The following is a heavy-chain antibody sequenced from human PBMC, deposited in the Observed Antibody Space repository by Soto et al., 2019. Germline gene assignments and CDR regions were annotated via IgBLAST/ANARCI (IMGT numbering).Heavy chain of an antibody. D-gene: IGHD1-1*01. Sequence: QVQLQQWGAGLLKPSETLSLTCAVYGGSFSGYYWCWIRQPPGKGLEWIGEINHSGSTNYNPSLKSRVPISVDTSKNQFSLKLSSVTAADTAVYYCARWSRNPKLYYWGQGTLVTVSS. J-gene: IGHJ4*02. CDR1: GGSFSGYY. V-gene: IGHV4-34*01. CDR2: INHSGST. CDR3: ARWSRNPKLYY.